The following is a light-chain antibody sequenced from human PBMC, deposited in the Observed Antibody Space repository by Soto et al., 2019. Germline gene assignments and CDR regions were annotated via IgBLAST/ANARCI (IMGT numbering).Light chain of an antibody. CDR3: QQYNNWPLLS. CDR1: QSVYGN. CDR2: AAS. Sequence: EILMTQSPATLSVSPGERATLSCRASQSVYGNLAWYQQKPGQAPRLLVYAASTRATGIPARFSGGGAGRAYTLIISSLQSEDFAVYYCQQYNNWPLLSFGGGTKVEIK. J-gene: IGKJ4*01. V-gene: IGKV3D-15*01.